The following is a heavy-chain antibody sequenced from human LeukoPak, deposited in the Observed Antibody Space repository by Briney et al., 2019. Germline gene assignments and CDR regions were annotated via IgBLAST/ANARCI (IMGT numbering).Heavy chain of an antibody. CDR3: AADPSNMVRGVKRPRMDV. Sequence: ASVKVSCKASGFTFTSSAVQWVRQARGQRLEWIGWIVVGSGNTNYAQKFQERVTITRDMSTSTAYMELSSLRSEDTAVYYCAADPSNMVRGVKRPRMDVWGKGTTVTVSS. D-gene: IGHD3-10*01. CDR2: IVVGSGNT. V-gene: IGHV1-58*01. CDR1: GFTFTSSA. J-gene: IGHJ6*04.